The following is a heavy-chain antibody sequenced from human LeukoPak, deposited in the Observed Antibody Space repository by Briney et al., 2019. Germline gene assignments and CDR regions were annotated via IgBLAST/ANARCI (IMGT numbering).Heavy chain of an antibody. CDR1: GGSISTYY. V-gene: IGHV4-59*01. CDR2: IYYSGST. Sequence: SETLSLTCTVSGGSISTYYWSWIRQPPGKGLEWIGYIYYSGSTNYNPSLKSRVTISVDTSKNQFSLKLSSVTPADTAVYYCARGVYPTHFDYWGQGTLVTVSS. CDR3: ARGVYPTHFDY. D-gene: IGHD5/OR15-5a*01. J-gene: IGHJ4*02.